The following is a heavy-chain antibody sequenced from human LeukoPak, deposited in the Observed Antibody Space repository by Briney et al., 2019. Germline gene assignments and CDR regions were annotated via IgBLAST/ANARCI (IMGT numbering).Heavy chain of an antibody. CDR1: GFIISNYA. CDR2: ISANGGST. Sequence: GGSLRLSCSASGFIISNYAMHWVRQAPGKGLEYVSAISANGGSTYYADSVKGRFTISRDTSKDTLYLQMSSLRAEDTAMYHCVKDLYKGDSASWYFFHYWGQGTLVTVSS. D-gene: IGHD6-13*01. V-gene: IGHV3-64D*06. CDR3: VKDLYKGDSASWYFFHY. J-gene: IGHJ4*02.